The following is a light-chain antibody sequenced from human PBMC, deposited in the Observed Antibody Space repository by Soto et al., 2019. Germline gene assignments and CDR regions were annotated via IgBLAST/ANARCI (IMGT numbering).Light chain of an antibody. J-gene: IGKJ1*01. CDR2: QTS. Sequence: EIVLTQSPATLSVSPGERATLSCRASQSVNKHLAWYQHKPGQAPRLLIYQTSIRAAGIPARFSASGSGTDFTLTISDVQPEDFALYYCHQRQSWPRTFGQGTKVDFK. CDR1: QSVNKH. V-gene: IGKV3-11*01. CDR3: HQRQSWPRT.